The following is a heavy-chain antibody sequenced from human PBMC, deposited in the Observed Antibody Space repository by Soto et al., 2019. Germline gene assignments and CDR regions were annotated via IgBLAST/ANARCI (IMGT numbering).Heavy chain of an antibody. CDR2: ISGSGDRA. Sequence: GGSMRLSSEASGFPFTTYAMSWVRPAPRKGLEWVSGISGSGDRAHYIDSVKGRFAISRDNYKNALYLQMSSLRAEDTAVYYCAKASTYEYVWGSYRYYFNYWGQGTLVTVSS. J-gene: IGHJ4*02. V-gene: IGHV3-23*01. CDR3: AKASTYEYVWGSYRYYFNY. D-gene: IGHD3-16*02. CDR1: GFPFTTYA.